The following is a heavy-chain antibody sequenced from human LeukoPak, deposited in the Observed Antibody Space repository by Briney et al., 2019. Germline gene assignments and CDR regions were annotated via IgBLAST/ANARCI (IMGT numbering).Heavy chain of an antibody. CDR1: GYTLTELS. D-gene: IGHD3-22*01. CDR3: ATTLYDRSGRRYYYYMDV. J-gene: IGHJ6*03. V-gene: IGHV1-24*01. Sequence: ASVKVSCKVSGYTLTELSMHWVRQAPGKGLEWMGGFDPEDGETIYAQKFQGRVTMTEDTSTDTAYMELSSLRSEDTAVYYCATTLYDRSGRRYYYYMDVWGKGTTVTVSS. CDR2: FDPEDGET.